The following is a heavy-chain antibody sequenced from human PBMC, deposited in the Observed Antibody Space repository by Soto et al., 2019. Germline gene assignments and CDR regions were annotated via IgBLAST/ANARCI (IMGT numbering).Heavy chain of an antibody. D-gene: IGHD6-19*01. J-gene: IGHJ6*03. CDR3: ARIPYEAGGWYDYYYYMDV. Sequence: SGPTLVNPTETLTLTCTVSGFSLSNARMGVSWIRQPPGKALEWLAHIFSNDEKSYSTSLKSRLTISKDTSKSQVVLTMTNMDPVDTATYYCARIPYEAGGWYDYYYYMDVWGKGTTVTVSS. CDR2: IFSNDEK. V-gene: IGHV2-26*01. CDR1: GFSLSNARMG.